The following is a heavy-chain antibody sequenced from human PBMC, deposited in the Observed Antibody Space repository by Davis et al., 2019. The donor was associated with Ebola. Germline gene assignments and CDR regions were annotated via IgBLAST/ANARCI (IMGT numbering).Heavy chain of an antibody. CDR3: ARGWGIVGATTVSWFDP. V-gene: IGHV1-3*01. CDR1: GYTFTSYA. J-gene: IGHJ5*02. CDR2: INAGNGNT. D-gene: IGHD1-26*01. Sequence: ASVKVSCKASGYTFTSYAMHWVRQAPGQRLEWMGWINAGNGNTKYSQKFQGRVTITRDTSASTAYMELSSLRSEDTAVYYCARGWGIVGATTVSWFDPWGQGTLVTVSS.